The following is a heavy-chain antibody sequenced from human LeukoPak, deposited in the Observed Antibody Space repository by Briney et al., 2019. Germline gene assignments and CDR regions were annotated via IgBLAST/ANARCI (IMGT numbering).Heavy chain of an antibody. V-gene: IGHV1-18*01. CDR3: ARSSYSSGWYGGNFDY. D-gene: IGHD6-19*01. CDR2: ISAYNGNT. Sequence: ASVKVSCKASGYTFTSYGISWVRQAPGQGLEWMGWISAYNGNTNYAQKLQGRVTMTTDTSTSTAYMELRSLRSDDTAVYYCARSSYSSGWYGGNFDYWGQGTLVTVSS. CDR1: GYTFTSYG. J-gene: IGHJ4*02.